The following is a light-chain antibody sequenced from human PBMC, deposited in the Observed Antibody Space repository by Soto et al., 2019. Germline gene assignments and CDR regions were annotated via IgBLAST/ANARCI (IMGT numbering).Light chain of an antibody. V-gene: IGLV2-14*01. CDR1: SSDVGGYNY. CDR3: SSYTTSTILGYV. J-gene: IGLJ1*01. CDR2: DVN. Sequence: QSVLTQPASVSGSPGQSITIPCTGSSSDVGGYNYVSWYQQHPGKAPKLMIYDVNNRPSGVSNRFSGSKSGNTASLTISGLQAEDEADYYCSSYTTSTILGYVFGTGTQLTVL.